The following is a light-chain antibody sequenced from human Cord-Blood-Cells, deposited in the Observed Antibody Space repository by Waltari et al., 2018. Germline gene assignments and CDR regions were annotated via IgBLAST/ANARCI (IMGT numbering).Light chain of an antibody. J-gene: IGLJ3*02. V-gene: IGLV2-14*01. CDR1: SSDVGGYNY. CDR3: SSYTSSSTWV. Sequence: QSALTQPASVSGSPGQSITISCTGTSSDVGGYNYVSWYQQHPGKAPKLISSDVRKRPSGFSDRFAGSRAGNTASLTISGLQAEDEADYYCSSYTSSSTWVFGGGTKLTVL. CDR2: DVR.